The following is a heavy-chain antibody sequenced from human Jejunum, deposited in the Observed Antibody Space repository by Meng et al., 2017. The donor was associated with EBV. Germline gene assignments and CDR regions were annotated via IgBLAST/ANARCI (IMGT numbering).Heavy chain of an antibody. J-gene: IGHJ4*02. CDR3: ARGVAAGFDY. D-gene: IGHD6-13*01. CDR2: MSPNSGNT. V-gene: IGHV1-8*02. Sequence: VQCVQSGAEVKKPGASVKVSCKASGDTCTSYDINWVRQATGQGPEWMGWMSPNSGNTGYAQKFQGRVTMTRDTSISTAYMELSSLRSEDTAVYYCARGVAAGFDYWGQGTLVTVSS. CDR1: GDTCTSYD.